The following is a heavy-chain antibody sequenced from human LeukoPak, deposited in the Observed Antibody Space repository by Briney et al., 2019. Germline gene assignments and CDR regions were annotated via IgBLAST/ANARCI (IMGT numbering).Heavy chain of an antibody. V-gene: IGHV3-23*01. Sequence: RPGGSLRLSCVASGFTLRSYVMNWVRQTPGKGLEWVSSISSSGDSTFYADSVKGRFSISRDNSKNTLYLQMNSLRAEDTAVYYCAKPAISSRGWYYDYWGQGTLVTVSS. CDR3: AKPAISSRGWYYDY. CDR2: ISSSGDST. J-gene: IGHJ4*02. CDR1: GFTLRSYV. D-gene: IGHD6-19*01.